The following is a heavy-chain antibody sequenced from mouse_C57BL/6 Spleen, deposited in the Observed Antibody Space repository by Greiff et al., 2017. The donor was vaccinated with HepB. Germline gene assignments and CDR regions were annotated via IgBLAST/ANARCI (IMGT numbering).Heavy chain of an antibody. Sequence: QVHVKQPGAELVMPGASVKLSCKASGYTFTSYWMHWVKQRPGQGLEWIGEIDPSDSYTNYNQKFKGKSTLTVDKSSSTAYMQLSSLTSEDSAVYYCARSDYYGRAWFAYWGQGTLVTVSA. CDR3: ARSDYYGRAWFAY. CDR1: GYTFTSYW. V-gene: IGHV1-69*01. J-gene: IGHJ3*01. D-gene: IGHD1-1*01. CDR2: IDPSDSYT.